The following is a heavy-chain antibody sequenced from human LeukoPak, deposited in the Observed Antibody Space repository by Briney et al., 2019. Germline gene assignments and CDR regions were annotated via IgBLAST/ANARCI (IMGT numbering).Heavy chain of an antibody. J-gene: IGHJ2*01. V-gene: IGHV1-18*01. CDR2: ISPYNGNT. CDR1: GYMFTKYG. D-gene: IGHD2-8*02. CDR3: SREGEGEDGTGHHNWYFDL. Sequence: ASVKVSCKASGYMFTKYGISWVRQAPGQGLEWMGWISPYNGNTKYDQKVQGRVTMTTDTSTSTAYLELRSLRSDDTAMYYCSREGEGEDGTGHHNWYFDLWGRGTLVTVSP.